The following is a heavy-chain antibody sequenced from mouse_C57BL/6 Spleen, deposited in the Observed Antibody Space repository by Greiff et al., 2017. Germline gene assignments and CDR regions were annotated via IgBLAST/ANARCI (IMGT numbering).Heavy chain of an antibody. D-gene: IGHD1-1*01. J-gene: IGHJ3*01. CDR2: IYPRSGNT. CDR3: AREGHYYGSSYGFAY. Sequence: VHLVESGAELARPGASVKLSCKASGYTFTSYGISWVKQRTGQGLEWIGEIYPRSGNTYYNEKFKGKATLTADKSSSTAYMELRSLTSEDSAVYFCAREGHYYGSSYGFAYWGQGTLVTVSA. V-gene: IGHV1-81*01. CDR1: GYTFTSYG.